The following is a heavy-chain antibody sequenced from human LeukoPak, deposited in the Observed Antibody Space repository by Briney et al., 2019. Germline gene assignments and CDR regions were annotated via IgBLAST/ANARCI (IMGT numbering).Heavy chain of an antibody. J-gene: IGHJ5*02. CDR3: ARDSPNYYYDSSGHNWFDP. Sequence: GGSLRLSCAASGFTFSSYAMHWVRQAPGKGLEWVAVISYDGSNKYYADSVKGRFTISRDNSKNTLYLQMNSLRAEDTAVYYCARDSPNYYYDSSGHNWFDPWGQGTLVTVSS. CDR1: GFTFSSYA. V-gene: IGHV3-30*04. CDR2: ISYDGSNK. D-gene: IGHD3-22*01.